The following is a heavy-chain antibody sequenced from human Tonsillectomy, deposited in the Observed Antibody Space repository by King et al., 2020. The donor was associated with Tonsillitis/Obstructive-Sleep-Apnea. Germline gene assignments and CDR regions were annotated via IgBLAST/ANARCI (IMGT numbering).Heavy chain of an antibody. V-gene: IGHV5-51*01. J-gene: IGHJ3*02. D-gene: IGHD3-16*02. CDR3: ARSLSGWSYRLDAFDI. Sequence: VQLVESGAEVKKPGESLKISCKGSGYSFTSYWIGWVRQMPGKGLEWMGIIYPCDSDTRYSPSFQGQVTISADKSISTASLQWSSLKASDTAMYYCARSLSGWSYRLDAFDIWGQGTKVTVSS. CDR2: IYPCDSDT. CDR1: GYSFTSYW.